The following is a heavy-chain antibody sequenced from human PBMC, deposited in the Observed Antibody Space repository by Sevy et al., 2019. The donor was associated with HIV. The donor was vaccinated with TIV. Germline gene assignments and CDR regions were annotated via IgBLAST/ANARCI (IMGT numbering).Heavy chain of an antibody. CDR3: ARARRRPREVDSNWYFDV. CDR1: GASITSYY. CDR2: VYHTGTT. V-gene: IGHV4-59*12. D-gene: IGHD3-9*01. J-gene: IGHJ2*01. Sequence: SETLSLTCAVSGASITSYYWNWIRQSPGKGLEWIAYVYHTGTTSYNPSLKSRVSTSLDTSRSQFSLTMYSVTAADTAIYYCARARRRPREVDSNWYFDVWGRGTLVTVSS.